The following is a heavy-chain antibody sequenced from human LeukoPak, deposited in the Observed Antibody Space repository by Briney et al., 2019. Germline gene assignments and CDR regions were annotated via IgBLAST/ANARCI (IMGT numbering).Heavy chain of an antibody. CDR2: INHSGST. Sequence: GSLRLSCAASGFTFSSYSMNWVRQAPGKGLEWIGEINHSGSTNYNPSLKSRVTISVDTSKNQFSLKLSSVTAADTAVYYCARGLIQLWQFDYWGQGTLVTVSS. D-gene: IGHD5-18*01. CDR1: GFTFSSYS. V-gene: IGHV4-34*01. CDR3: ARGLIQLWQFDY. J-gene: IGHJ4*02.